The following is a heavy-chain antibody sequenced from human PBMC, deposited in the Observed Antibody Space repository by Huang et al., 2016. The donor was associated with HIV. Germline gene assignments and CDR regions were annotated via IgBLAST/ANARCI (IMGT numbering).Heavy chain of an antibody. V-gene: IGHV3-7*01. J-gene: IGHJ6*02. Sequence: VESGGRLVQPGGSLRLSCVGSTFTFGAYWMSWVRQSPGKGLEWVANIKQDESEKYYVESVKGRFNISRDNAKKVLFVEMNNVRVEDTATYYCATKTAAMDIWGQGTTVTVS. CDR2: IKQDESEK. CDR1: TFTFGAYW. D-gene: IGHD1-7*01. CDR3: ATKTAAMDI.